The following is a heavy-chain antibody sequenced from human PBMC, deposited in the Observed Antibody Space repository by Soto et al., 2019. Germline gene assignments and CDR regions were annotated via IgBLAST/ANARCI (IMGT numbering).Heavy chain of an antibody. CDR3: AHRQNHGDYLPPFRY. D-gene: IGHD4-17*01. Sequence: QITLKESGPTLVKPTQTLTLTCTFSGFSLSTSGVGVGWIRQPPGKALEWLALIYWDDDKRYSPSLKSMLTLATDTFKYQVVLTLTIIDLVDQPTYYCAHRQNHGDYLPPFRYWGEVTLFTVS. CDR1: GFSLSTSGVG. V-gene: IGHV2-5*02. CDR2: IYWDDDK. J-gene: IGHJ4*02.